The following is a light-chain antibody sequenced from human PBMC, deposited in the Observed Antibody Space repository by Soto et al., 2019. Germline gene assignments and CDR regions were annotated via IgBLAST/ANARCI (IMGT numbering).Light chain of an antibody. CDR3: TSFTTSNTFV. Sequence: QSALAQPASVSGSPEQSITISCTGTSNDVGHFNYVSWFQQHPGKAPKLLIFDVSNWPSGVSDRFSGSKSGNTASLTISGLQPEDEADYYCTSFTTSNTFVFGSGTKLTVL. J-gene: IGLJ1*01. V-gene: IGLV2-14*03. CDR2: DVS. CDR1: SNDVGHFNY.